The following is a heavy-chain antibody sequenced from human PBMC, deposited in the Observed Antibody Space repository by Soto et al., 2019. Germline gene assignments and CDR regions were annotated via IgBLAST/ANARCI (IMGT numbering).Heavy chain of an antibody. CDR3: ANPYYYDSSGYLSPFDY. Sequence: EVQLLESGGGLVQPGGSLRLSCAASGFTFSSYAMSWVRQAPGNGLEWVSAISGSGGSTYYADSVKGRFTISRDNSKNTLYLQMNSLRAEDTAVYYCANPYYYDSSGYLSPFDYWGQGTLVTVSS. CDR2: ISGSGGST. D-gene: IGHD3-22*01. V-gene: IGHV3-23*01. CDR1: GFTFSSYA. J-gene: IGHJ4*02.